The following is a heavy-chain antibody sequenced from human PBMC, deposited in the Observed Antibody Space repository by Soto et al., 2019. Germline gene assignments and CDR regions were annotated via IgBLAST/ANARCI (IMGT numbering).Heavy chain of an antibody. CDR3: AKDSDYSDLKSYFDF. J-gene: IGHJ4*02. CDR1: GFTFSAYA. CDR2: ISTSGGST. D-gene: IGHD4-17*01. Sequence: PGGPLRLSCAASGFTFSAYAMSWVRQAPGKGLEWVSGISTSGGSTYYADSVKGRFTISRDNSKHTLYLQMNSLRAEDTAVYYCAKDSDYSDLKSYFDFWGQGNMVTVSS. V-gene: IGHV3-23*01.